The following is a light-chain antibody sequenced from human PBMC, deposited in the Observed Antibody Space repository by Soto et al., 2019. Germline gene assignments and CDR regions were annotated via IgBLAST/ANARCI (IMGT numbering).Light chain of an antibody. CDR3: QQYGSSPPYT. V-gene: IGKV1-5*03. Sequence: DIQMTQSPSTLSASVGDRVIITCRASQYINTWLAWYQQKPGRAPKLLIYSSSSLESGVPSRFSGSGSGSEFTLTISSLQSDDFAVYYCQQYGSSPPYTFGQGTKLEIK. CDR1: QYINTW. CDR2: SSS. J-gene: IGKJ2*01.